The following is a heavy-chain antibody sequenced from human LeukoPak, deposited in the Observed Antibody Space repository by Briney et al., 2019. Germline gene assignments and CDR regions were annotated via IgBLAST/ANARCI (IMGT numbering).Heavy chain of an antibody. D-gene: IGHD5-24*01. J-gene: IGHJ4*02. CDR1: GGSFSDYY. CDR2: INHSGST. Sequence: SETLSLTCAVYGGSFSDYYWTWIRQPPGKGLEWIGEINHSGSTKDNPSPRSRVTISVDTSKNQFSLRLSSVTAADTAVYYCARCGGYNYLDDYWGQGTLVTVSS. CDR3: ARCGGYNYLDDY. V-gene: IGHV4-34*01.